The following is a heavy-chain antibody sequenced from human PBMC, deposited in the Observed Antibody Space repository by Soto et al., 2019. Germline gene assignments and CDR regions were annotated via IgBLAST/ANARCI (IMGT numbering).Heavy chain of an antibody. D-gene: IGHD1-26*01. CDR3: ASYSGSYFPVVHDR. CDR2: IKQDGTEI. CDR1: GFTFSSYW. Sequence: EVQLVESGGGLVQPGGSLRLSCVASGFTFSSYWMSWVRQAPGGGLEWVANIKQDGTEIHYVESVKGRFTIFRDNAKKSLYLQMNSLRAEDTAVYFWASYSGSYFPVVHDRWGQGTLVTVSS. J-gene: IGHJ5*02. V-gene: IGHV3-7*01.